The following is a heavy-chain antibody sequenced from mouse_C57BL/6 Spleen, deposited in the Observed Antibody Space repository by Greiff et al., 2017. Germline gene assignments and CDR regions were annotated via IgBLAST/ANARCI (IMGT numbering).Heavy chain of an antibody. D-gene: IGHD2-4*01. CDR1: GFTFSSYG. Sequence: DVQLVESGGDLVKPGGSLKLSCAASGFTFSSYGMSWVRQTPDKRLEWVATISSGGSYTYYPDSVKGRFTISRDNAKNTLYLQMSSLKSEDTAMYYCARPYDYDRQYYFDYWGQGTTLTVSS. V-gene: IGHV5-6*01. J-gene: IGHJ2*01. CDR2: ISSGGSYT. CDR3: ARPYDYDRQYYFDY.